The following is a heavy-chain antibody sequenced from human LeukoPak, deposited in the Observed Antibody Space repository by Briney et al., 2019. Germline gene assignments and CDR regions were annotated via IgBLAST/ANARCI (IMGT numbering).Heavy chain of an antibody. J-gene: IGHJ4*02. V-gene: IGHV5-51*01. D-gene: IGHD6-13*01. Sequence: KYGESLKISCKGSGYSFTSYWIGWVRQMPGKGLEWMGIIYPGDSDTRYSPSFQGQVTISADKSISTAYLQWSSLKASDTAMYYCARYVPDGAAAVAFDYWGQGTLVTVSS. CDR2: IYPGDSDT. CDR1: GYSFTSYW. CDR3: ARYVPDGAAAVAFDY.